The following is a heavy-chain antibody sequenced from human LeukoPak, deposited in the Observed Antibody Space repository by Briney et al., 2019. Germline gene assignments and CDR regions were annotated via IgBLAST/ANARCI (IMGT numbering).Heavy chain of an antibody. Sequence: PSETLSLTCTVSGVSISSYYWTWIRQPPGEGLEWIGYIYYSGSTNYNPSLKSRATISVDTSKNQFSLKLSSVTAADTAVYYCARALQPGVYAFDIWGQGTMVTVPS. CDR2: IYYSGST. CDR3: ARALQPGVYAFDI. D-gene: IGHD6-13*01. J-gene: IGHJ3*02. V-gene: IGHV4-59*01. CDR1: GVSISSYY.